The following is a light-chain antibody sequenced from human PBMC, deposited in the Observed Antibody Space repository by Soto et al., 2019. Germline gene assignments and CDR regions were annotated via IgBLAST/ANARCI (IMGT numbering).Light chain of an antibody. CDR1: SSDIVRYNY. J-gene: IGLJ2*01. CDR3: CPHTGNNPVI. CDR2: DVG. Sequence: QSALTQPASVSGSPGQSITISCTGISSDIVRYNYVSWYQHHPGKPPKLMIFDVGHRPSGLSDRFSGSKSGNTASLTISGLQAEDEGRYYCCPHTGNNPVIFVVGTTLTVL. V-gene: IGLV2-14*03.